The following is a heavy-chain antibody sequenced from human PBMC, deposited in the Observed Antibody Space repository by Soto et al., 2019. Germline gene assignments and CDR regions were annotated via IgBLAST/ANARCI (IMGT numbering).Heavy chain of an antibody. J-gene: IGHJ3*02. CDR1: RGSVISGSFY. Sequence: SETLSLTCTVSRGSVISGSFYWIWIRQPPGKGLEWIGYISNSGNVNHNPSLKSRVTISVDTSKNHFSLKVSSVTAADTALYYCARSGPGDYEAVEIWGQGTMVTVSS. V-gene: IGHV4-61*03. CDR3: ARSGPGDYEAVEI. CDR2: ISNSGNV. D-gene: IGHD4-17*01.